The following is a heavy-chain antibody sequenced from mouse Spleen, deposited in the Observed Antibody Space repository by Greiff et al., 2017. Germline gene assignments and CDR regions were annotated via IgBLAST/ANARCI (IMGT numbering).Heavy chain of an antibody. J-gene: IGHJ2*01. D-gene: IGHD1-1*01. Sequence: QVQLQQPGAELVMPGASVKLSCKASGYTFTSYWMHWVKQRPRQGLEWIGEIDPSDSYTNYNQKFKGKATLTVDKSSSTAYMQLSSLTSEDSAVYYCARSNYYGSSYFDYWGQGTTLTVSS. CDR3: ARSNYYGSSYFDY. V-gene: IGHV1-69*01. CDR2: IDPSDSYT. CDR1: GYTFTSYW.